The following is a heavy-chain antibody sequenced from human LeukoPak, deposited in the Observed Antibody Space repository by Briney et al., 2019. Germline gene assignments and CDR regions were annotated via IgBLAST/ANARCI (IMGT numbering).Heavy chain of an antibody. Sequence: GGSLRLSCAASGFTFSSYSMNWVRQAPGKGLEWVSSISSSSSYIYYADSVKGRFTISRDNAKNSLYLQMNSLSAEDTALYYCARIKSGPAAPVGNVMDVWGQGTTVTVSS. CDR2: ISSSSSYI. V-gene: IGHV3-21*01. CDR1: GFTFSSYS. CDR3: ARIKSGPAAPVGNVMDV. D-gene: IGHD6-25*01. J-gene: IGHJ6*02.